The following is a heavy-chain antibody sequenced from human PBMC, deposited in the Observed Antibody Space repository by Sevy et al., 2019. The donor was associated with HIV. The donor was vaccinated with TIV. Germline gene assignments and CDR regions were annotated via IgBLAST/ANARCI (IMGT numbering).Heavy chain of an antibody. D-gene: IGHD3-22*01. V-gene: IGHV1-2*02. CDR1: GYTFTDYF. CDR3: ASLSGYYYDSSRYYNTDAFDI. J-gene: IGHJ3*02. Sequence: ASVKVSCKASGYTFTDYFMHWVRQAPGQGLEWMGWINPNSGGTNYAQRFRRRVTMTRDTSISTAYMELSRLRSDDTAVYYCASLSGYYYDSSRYYNTDAFDIWGQGTMVIVSS. CDR2: INPNSGGT.